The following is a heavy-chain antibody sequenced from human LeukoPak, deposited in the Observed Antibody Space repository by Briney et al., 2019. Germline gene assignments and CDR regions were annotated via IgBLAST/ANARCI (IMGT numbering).Heavy chain of an antibody. J-gene: IGHJ6*03. CDR3: ARGTPDYGGKGNYYYYMDV. CDR2: IYYSGST. V-gene: IGHV4-30-4*08. D-gene: IGHD4-23*01. Sequence: PSETLSLTCTVSGGSISSGDYYWSWIRQPPGKGLEWIGYIYYSGSTYYNPSLKSRVTISVDTSKNQFSLKLSSVTAADTAVYYCARGTPDYGGKGNYYYYMDVWGKGTTVTVSS. CDR1: GGSISSGDYY.